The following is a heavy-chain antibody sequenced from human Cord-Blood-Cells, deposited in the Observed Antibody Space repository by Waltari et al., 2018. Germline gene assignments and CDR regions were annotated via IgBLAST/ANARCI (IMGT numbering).Heavy chain of an antibody. J-gene: IGHJ4*02. CDR2: INHSGST. CDR1: GGSFSGYY. Sequence: QVQLQQWGAGLLKPSETLSLTCAVYGGSFSGYYWSWIRQPPGKGLEWIGEINHSGSTNYNPSLKSRVTISVDTSKNQFSLKLSSVTAADTAVYYCARILVVVAALDYWGQGTLVTVSS. D-gene: IGHD2-15*01. CDR3: ARILVVVAALDY. V-gene: IGHV4-34*01.